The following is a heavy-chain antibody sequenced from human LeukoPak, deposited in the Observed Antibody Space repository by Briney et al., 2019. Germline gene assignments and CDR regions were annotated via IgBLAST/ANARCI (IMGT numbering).Heavy chain of an antibody. D-gene: IGHD5-18*01. CDR1: GFTFRIYW. Sequence: PGGSLRLSCAASGFTFRIYWMTWLRQAPGKGLEWVANINQDGSKEYYLDSVKGRFTISRDNDKNSLYLQVNSLRAEDTAVYYCAKGGYIDCYDYWGQGTLVTVSS. V-gene: IGHV3-7*01. CDR2: INQDGSKE. J-gene: IGHJ4*02. CDR3: AKGGYIDCYDY.